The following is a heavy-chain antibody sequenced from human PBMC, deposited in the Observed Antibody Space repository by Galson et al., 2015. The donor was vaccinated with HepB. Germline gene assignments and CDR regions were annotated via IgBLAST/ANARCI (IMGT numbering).Heavy chain of an antibody. CDR3: ARDCGYWSGSAWYPGAYFDH. D-gene: IGHD3-3*01. Sequence: SLRLSCAASGFTFSSYGMHWVRQAPGKGLEWMALIWAGGINKYYADSVKGRFTISRDNSNNRLYLQMDSLTAEDTAVYYCARDCGYWSGSAWYPGAYFDHFGQGTLVTVSS. V-gene: IGHV3-33*08. CDR1: GFTFSSYG. J-gene: IGHJ4*02. CDR2: IWAGGINK.